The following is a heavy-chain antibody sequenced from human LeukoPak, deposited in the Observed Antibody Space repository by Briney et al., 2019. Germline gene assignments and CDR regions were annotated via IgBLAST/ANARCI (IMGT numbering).Heavy chain of an antibody. Sequence: PSETLSLTCTVSGGSISSYYWSWIRQPAGRGLEWIGRIDTSGSTNYNPSLKSRVTMSVDTSKNQFSLKLSSVTAADTAVYYCARDWGYCSSTSCYGPPWFDPWGQGTLVTVSS. CDR1: GGSISSYY. J-gene: IGHJ5*02. D-gene: IGHD2-2*01. V-gene: IGHV4-4*07. CDR3: ARDWGYCSSTSCYGPPWFDP. CDR2: IDTSGST.